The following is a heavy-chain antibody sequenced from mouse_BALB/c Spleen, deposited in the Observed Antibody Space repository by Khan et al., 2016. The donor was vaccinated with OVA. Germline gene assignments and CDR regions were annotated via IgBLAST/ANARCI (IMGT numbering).Heavy chain of an antibody. CDR3: TREGAAYYRDRGVGMKY. CDR2: INTHSGVP. Sequence: LVESGPELKKPGETVRISCKASGYTFTTAGIQWVQKMLGKGLKWIGWINTHSGVPKYAEDFKGRFAFSLEISVNTAFLQITNLNNEDTATXLCTREGAAYYRDRGVGMKYWGQGTSVTVSS. J-gene: IGHJ4*01. V-gene: IGHV9-4*02. CDR1: GYTFTTAG. D-gene: IGHD2-12*01.